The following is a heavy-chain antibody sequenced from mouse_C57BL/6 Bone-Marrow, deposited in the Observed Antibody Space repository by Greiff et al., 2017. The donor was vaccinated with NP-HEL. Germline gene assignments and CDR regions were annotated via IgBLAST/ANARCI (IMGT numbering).Heavy chain of an antibody. CDR2: INPSSGYT. J-gene: IGHJ2*01. CDR1: GYTFTSYW. CDR3: DRGTTVVATEGYYLDY. D-gene: IGHD1-1*01. Sequence: QVQLQQSGAELAKPGASVKLSCKASGYTFTSYWMHWVKQRPGQGLEWIGYINPSSGYTKYNQKFKDKATLTADKSSSPSSLHLSSLTSEDTAMYYCDRGTTVVATEGYYLDYWGQGTTVTVSA. V-gene: IGHV1-7*01.